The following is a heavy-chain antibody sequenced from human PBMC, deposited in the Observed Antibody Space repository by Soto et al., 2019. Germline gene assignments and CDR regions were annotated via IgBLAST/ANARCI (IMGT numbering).Heavy chain of an antibody. Sequence: QVQLQESGPGLVKPSQTLSLTCTVAGGSISSGGDYWSWIRQHPGKGLEWIGNIYYSGSTHYKPSLKSRVTISVDTSKNPSSLTLSSVTSSYTAMYYCARSQGNQQLIDYDGMDVWGQGTTVTVSS. J-gene: IGHJ6*02. CDR3: ARSQGNQQLIDYDGMDV. D-gene: IGHD6-13*01. V-gene: IGHV4-31*03. CDR1: GGSISSGGDY. CDR2: IYYSGST.